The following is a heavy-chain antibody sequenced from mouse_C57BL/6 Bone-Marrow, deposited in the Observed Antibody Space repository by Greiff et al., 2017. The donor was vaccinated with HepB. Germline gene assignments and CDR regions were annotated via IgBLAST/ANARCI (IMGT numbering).Heavy chain of an antibody. CDR1: GFTFSDYY. Sequence: EVMLVESEGGLVQPGSSMKLSCTASGFTFSDYYMAWVRQVPEKGLEWVANINYDGSSTYYLDSLKSRFIISRDNAKNILYLQMSSLKSEDTATYYCARGEDYYGSSYFDYWGQGTTLTVSS. CDR2: INYDGSST. J-gene: IGHJ2*01. D-gene: IGHD1-1*01. CDR3: ARGEDYYGSSYFDY. V-gene: IGHV5-16*01.